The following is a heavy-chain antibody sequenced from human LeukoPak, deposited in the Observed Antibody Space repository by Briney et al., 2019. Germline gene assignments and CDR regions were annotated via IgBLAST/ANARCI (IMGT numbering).Heavy chain of an antibody. CDR2: TRNKANSYTT. CDR3: ARGDYYDSRMHV. Sequence: GGSLRLFCAASGFTFSDHYMDWVRQAPGEGLEWVGRTRNKANSYTTEYAASVKGIFTISRDESKNSLYLQMNSLKTEDTAVDYCARGDYYDSRMHVWGKGTTVTLSS. J-gene: IGHJ6*04. D-gene: IGHD3-22*01. V-gene: IGHV3-72*01. CDR1: GFTFSDHY.